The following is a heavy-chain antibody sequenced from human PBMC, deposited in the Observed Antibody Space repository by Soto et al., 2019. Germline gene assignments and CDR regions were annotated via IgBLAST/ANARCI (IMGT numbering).Heavy chain of an antibody. CDR1: GGTFSSYA. D-gene: IGHD1-26*01. J-gene: IGHJ6*02. CDR2: IIPIFGTA. Sequence: QVQLVQSGAEVKKPGSSVKVSCKASGGTFSSYAISWVRQAPGQGLEWMGGIIPIFGTANYAQKFQGRVTITADESTSTADMELSSLRSEDTAVYYCARDHGGVGATTGYYYGMDVWGQGTTVTVSS. CDR3: ARDHGGVGATTGYYYGMDV. V-gene: IGHV1-69*12.